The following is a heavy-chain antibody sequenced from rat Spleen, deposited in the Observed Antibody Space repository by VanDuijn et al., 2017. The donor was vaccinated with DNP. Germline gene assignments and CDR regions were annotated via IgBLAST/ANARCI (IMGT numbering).Heavy chain of an antibody. V-gene: IGHV5-31*01. CDR3: TRGPIYYYSNYIPFDY. J-gene: IGHJ2*01. CDR1: GFTFNNYW. D-gene: IGHD1-2*01. Sequence: EVQLVESGGGLVQPGRSLKLSCVASGFTFNNYWMNWVRQAPGRGLEWVASITNTGGNIYYPDSVKGRFTISRDNAQNTLYLQMNSLRSEDTATYYCTRGPIYYYSNYIPFDYWGQGVMVTVSS. CDR2: ITNTGGNI.